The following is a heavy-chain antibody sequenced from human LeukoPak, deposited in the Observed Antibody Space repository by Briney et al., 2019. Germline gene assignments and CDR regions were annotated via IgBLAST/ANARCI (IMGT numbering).Heavy chain of an antibody. CDR1: GGSISSSSYY. CDR3: ARVIVLMVYVIDY. Sequence: ASEILSLTCTVSGGSISSSSYYWGWIRQPPGKGLEWIGSIYYSGSTYYNPSLKSRVTISVDTSKNQFSLKLSSVTAADTAVYYCARVIVLMVYVIDYWGQGTLVTVSS. J-gene: IGHJ4*02. D-gene: IGHD2-8*01. V-gene: IGHV4-39*07. CDR2: IYYSGST.